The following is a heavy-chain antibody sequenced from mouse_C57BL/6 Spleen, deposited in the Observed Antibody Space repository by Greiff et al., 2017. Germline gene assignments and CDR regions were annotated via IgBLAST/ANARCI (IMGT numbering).Heavy chain of an antibody. CDR3: ASYDYGFDY. CDR2: IDPSDSYT. Sequence: VQLQQPGAELVKPGASVKLSCKASGYTFTSYWMQWVKQRPGQGLEWIGEIDPSDSYTNYNQKFKGKATLTVDTSSSTAYMQLSSLTSEDSAVYYCASYDYGFDYWGQGTTLTVSS. V-gene: IGHV1-50*01. CDR1: GYTFTSYW. D-gene: IGHD2-4*01. J-gene: IGHJ2*01.